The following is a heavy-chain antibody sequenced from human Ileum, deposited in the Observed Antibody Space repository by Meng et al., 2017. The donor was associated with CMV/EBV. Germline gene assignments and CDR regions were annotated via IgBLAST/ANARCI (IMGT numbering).Heavy chain of an antibody. CDR1: GDSVSTNNVA. V-gene: IGHV6-1*01. Sequence: QIQLQQSGPGLVKPLQTLSLPWDISGDSVSTNNVAWNWIRQSPLRGLEWLGRTAYRSKWDYEYSVSVKSRITISPDTSKNQFSLQLRSVTPEDTAVYYCARESELLRFDHWGQGTLVTVSS. CDR2: TAYRSKWDY. CDR3: ARESELLRFDH. D-gene: IGHD6-6*01. J-gene: IGHJ4*02.